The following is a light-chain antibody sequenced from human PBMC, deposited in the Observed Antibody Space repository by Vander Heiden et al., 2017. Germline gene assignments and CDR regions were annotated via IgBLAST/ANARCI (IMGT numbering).Light chain of an antibody. V-gene: IGLV7-43*01. CDR1: TGAVTSGYD. CDR2: STS. CDR3: LLYYGGAQLV. Sequence: QTVVTQEPSLTVSPGGTVTLTCASSTGAVTSGYDPNWFQQKPGQAPRALSYSTSNKHSWTPARCSGSLLGGKAALTLSGVQPEDEAEYYCLLYYGGAQLVFGGGTKLTVL. J-gene: IGLJ2*01.